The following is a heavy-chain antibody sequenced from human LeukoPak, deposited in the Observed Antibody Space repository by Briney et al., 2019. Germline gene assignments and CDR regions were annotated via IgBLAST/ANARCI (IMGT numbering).Heavy chain of an antibody. J-gene: IGHJ4*02. Sequence: PGGSLRLSCAGSGFIFSGYWMHWVRQAPGKGLEWVAFIRYDGSNKYYADSVKGRFTISRDNSKNTLYLQMNSLRAEDTAVYYCARGRAVGPGGSLGYWGQGTVVTVSS. V-gene: IGHV3-30*02. CDR2: IRYDGSNK. CDR3: ARGRAVGPGGSLGY. CDR1: GFIFSGYW. D-gene: IGHD1-26*01.